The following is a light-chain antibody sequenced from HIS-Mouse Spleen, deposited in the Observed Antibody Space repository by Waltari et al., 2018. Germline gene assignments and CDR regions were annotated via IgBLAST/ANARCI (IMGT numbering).Light chain of an antibody. CDR2: KAS. CDR1: QSISSW. Sequence: DIQMTQSPSTLSASVVDRVTITCRASQSISSWLAWYQQKPGKAPKLLIYKASSLESGVPSRLSGSGSGTEFTLTISSLQPDDFATYYCQQYNSYSTFGQGTKVEIK. V-gene: IGKV1-5*03. J-gene: IGKJ1*01. CDR3: QQYNSYST.